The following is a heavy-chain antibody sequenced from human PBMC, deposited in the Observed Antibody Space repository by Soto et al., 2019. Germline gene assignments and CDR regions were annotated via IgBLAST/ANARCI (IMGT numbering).Heavy chain of an antibody. Sequence: QVQLQESGPGLVKPSQTLSLTCTVSGGSISSGNYYWSGIRHPPVTGLEWIGLISYSGSTYYNASLQRRLTISVAMSKNQFPLNLNSVTAADTAVYYCATMGTTVSALYHFDYCGQGTLVTVSS. V-gene: IGHV4-30-4*01. CDR1: GGSISSGNYY. CDR3: ATMGTTVSALYHFDY. CDR2: ISYSGST. D-gene: IGHD4-17*01. J-gene: IGHJ4*02.